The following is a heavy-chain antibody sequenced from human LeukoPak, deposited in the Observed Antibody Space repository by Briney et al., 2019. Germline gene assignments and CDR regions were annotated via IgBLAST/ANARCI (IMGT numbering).Heavy chain of an antibody. Sequence: GASVKVSCKASGYTFTSYDINWVRQATGQGLEWMGWMNPNSGNTGYARKFQGRVTMTRNTSISTAYMELSSLRSEDTAVYYCAITHDYGDPHFDYWGQGTLVTVSS. D-gene: IGHD4-17*01. CDR1: GYTFTSYD. CDR2: MNPNSGNT. CDR3: AITHDYGDPHFDY. V-gene: IGHV1-8*01. J-gene: IGHJ4*02.